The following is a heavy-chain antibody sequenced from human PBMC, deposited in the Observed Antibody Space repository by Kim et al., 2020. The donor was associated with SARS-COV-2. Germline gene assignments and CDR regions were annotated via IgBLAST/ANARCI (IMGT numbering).Heavy chain of an antibody. CDR3: TRRVDTTD. J-gene: IGHJ4*02. V-gene: IGHV3-73*01. CDR2: IRNKANSYAT. Sequence: GGSLRLSCAASGFTFSGSAMHWVRQASGKGLEWVGRIRNKANSYATAYAASVKGRFTISRDDTKNTAYLQMNSLKTEDTAVYYCTRRVDTTDWGQGTLVTVSS. CDR1: GFTFSGSA. D-gene: IGHD5-18*01.